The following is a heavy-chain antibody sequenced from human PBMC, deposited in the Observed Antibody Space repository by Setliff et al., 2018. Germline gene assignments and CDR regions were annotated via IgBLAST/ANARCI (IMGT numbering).Heavy chain of an antibody. J-gene: IGHJ4*01. CDR1: DDSFTSSRYY. CDR3: VRPGGTTVVARHFDY. CDR2: ISYSGTP. Sequence: KTSETLSLTCTVSDDSFTSSRYYWGWIRQAPGSGLEWIGSISYSGTPYYNASVESRVTISIDTSRNQFSLELRSVNVADTATYYCVRPGGTTVVARHFDYWGAGILVTVSS. D-gene: IGHD2-15*01. V-gene: IGHV4-39*01.